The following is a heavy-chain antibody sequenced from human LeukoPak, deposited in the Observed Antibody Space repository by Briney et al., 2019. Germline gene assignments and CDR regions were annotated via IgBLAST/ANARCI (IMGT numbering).Heavy chain of an antibody. V-gene: IGHV5-51*01. Sequence: ESLKISCKGSGYSFTSYWIGWVRQMPGKGLEWMGIIYPADSDTRYSPSFQGQVTISADKSISTAYLQWSSLKASDTAMYYCARSTVTTPKWFDPWGQGTLVTVSS. CDR1: GYSFTSYW. D-gene: IGHD4-11*01. CDR2: IYPADSDT. J-gene: IGHJ5*02. CDR3: ARSTVTTPKWFDP.